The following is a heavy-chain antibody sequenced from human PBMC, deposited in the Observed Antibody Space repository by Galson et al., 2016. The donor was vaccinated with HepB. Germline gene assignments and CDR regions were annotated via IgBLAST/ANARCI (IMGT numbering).Heavy chain of an antibody. V-gene: IGHV6-1*01. CDR2: TYYRSKWFT. Sequence: AISGDSVTSDITTWNWNRQSPSRGLEWLGRTYYRSKWFTDYAVSVEGRITINSDISRNQFSLQLDSVTPDDTAAYFCTRGYMQTGMNVWGQGTTVTVSS. CDR3: TRGYMQTGMNV. D-gene: IGHD5-18*01. J-gene: IGHJ6*02. CDR1: GDSVTSDITT.